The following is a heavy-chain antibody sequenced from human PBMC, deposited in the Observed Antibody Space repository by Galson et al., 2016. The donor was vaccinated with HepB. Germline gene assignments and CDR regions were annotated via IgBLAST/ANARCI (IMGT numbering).Heavy chain of an antibody. CDR1: GYSFTSYG. D-gene: IGHD1/OR15-1a*01. J-gene: IGHJ3*02. CDR3: ARGVKNWYSAFDI. CDR2: SSTYNGNT. Sequence: SVKVSCKASGYSFTSYGITWVRQAPGQGLEWMGWSSTYNGNTNYAQRVKGRVTMTTDTSTSTAYMELRSLRSDDTALYYCARGVKNWYSAFDIWGQGTMVTVSS. V-gene: IGHV1-18*01.